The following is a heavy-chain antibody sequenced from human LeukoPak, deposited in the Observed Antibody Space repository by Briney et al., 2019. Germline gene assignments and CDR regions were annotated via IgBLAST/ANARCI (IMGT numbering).Heavy chain of an antibody. V-gene: IGHV1-69*13. Sequence: ASVKVSCKASGGTFSSYAISWVRQAPGQGLEWMGGIIPIFGTANYAQKFQGRVTITADESTSTAYMELSSLRSEDTAVYYCARARDDIVVVVAATRVERYYYYGMDVWGQGTTVTVSS. CDR3: ARARDDIVVVVAATRVERYYYYGMDV. CDR1: GGTFSSYA. CDR2: IIPIFGTA. J-gene: IGHJ6*02. D-gene: IGHD2-15*01.